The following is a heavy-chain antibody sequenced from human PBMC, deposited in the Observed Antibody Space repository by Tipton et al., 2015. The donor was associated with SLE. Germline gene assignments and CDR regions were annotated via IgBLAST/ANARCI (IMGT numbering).Heavy chain of an antibody. D-gene: IGHD5-12*01. CDR1: GFTFSTYA. V-gene: IGHV3-30*04. CDR3: ARDLLYSAYGGGYGMDV. Sequence: RSLRLSCAASGFTFSTYAMHWVRQAPGKGLEWVAVISYDGSNKYYADSVKGRFTISRDNSKNTLYLQMNSLRAEDTAVYYCARDLLYSAYGGGYGMDVWGQGTTVTVSS. CDR2: ISYDGSNK. J-gene: IGHJ6*02.